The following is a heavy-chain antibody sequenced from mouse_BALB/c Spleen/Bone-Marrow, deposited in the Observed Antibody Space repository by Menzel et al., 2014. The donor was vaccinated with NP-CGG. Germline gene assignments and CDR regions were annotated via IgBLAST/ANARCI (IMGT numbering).Heavy chain of an antibody. CDR1: GYTFTGYW. Sequence: VKLQESGAELVKPGASVKLSCKASGYTFTGYWMHWVEQRPGQGLEWIGGINPSNGRTNYNEKFKSMATLTVDKSSSTAYMQLSSLTSEDSAVFYCARLIYGSSYIVDFWGQGTSVTVSS. V-gene: IGHV1S81*02. D-gene: IGHD1-1*01. CDR3: ARLIYGSSYIVDF. J-gene: IGHJ4*01. CDR2: INPSNGRT.